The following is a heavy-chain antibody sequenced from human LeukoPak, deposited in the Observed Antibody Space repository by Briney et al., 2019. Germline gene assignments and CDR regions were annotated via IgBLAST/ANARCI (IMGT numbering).Heavy chain of an antibody. CDR3: ARPSNDGGWFDP. CDR2: INPSSGGT. CDR1: GYTFTGYY. V-gene: IGHV1-2*02. J-gene: IGHJ5*02. Sequence: ASVKVSCKASGYTFTGYYMHWVRQAPGQGLEWMGWINPSSGGTNYAQKFQDRVTMTRDTSINTAYMELSRLRSDDTAVYYCARPSNDGGWFDPWGQGTLVTVSS. D-gene: IGHD1-1*01.